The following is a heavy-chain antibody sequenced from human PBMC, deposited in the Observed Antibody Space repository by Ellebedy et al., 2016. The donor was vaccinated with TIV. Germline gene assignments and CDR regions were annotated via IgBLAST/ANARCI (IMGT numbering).Heavy chain of an antibody. J-gene: IGHJ4*02. CDR2: IIPIFGTA. CDR3: ARGGITGTTYYFDY. D-gene: IGHD1-7*01. CDR1: GGTFRSYA. Sequence: SVKVFCXASGGTFRSYAISWVRQAPGQGLEWMGGIIPIFGTANYAQKFQGRVTITADESTSTAYMELSSLRSEDTAVYYCARGGITGTTYYFDYWGQGTLVTVSS. V-gene: IGHV1-69*13.